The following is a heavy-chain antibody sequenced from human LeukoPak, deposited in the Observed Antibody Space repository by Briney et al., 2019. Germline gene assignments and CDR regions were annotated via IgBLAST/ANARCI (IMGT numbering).Heavy chain of an antibody. CDR2: INPNSGGT. Sequence: ASVKVSCKASGYTFTGFYIHWVRQAPGQGLEWMGRINPNSGGTYFAQKFQGRVTMTRDTSISTAYMELSRLRSDDTAVYYCARFNYYGSGSPALYFDYWGQGTLVTVSS. V-gene: IGHV1-2*06. D-gene: IGHD3-10*01. J-gene: IGHJ4*02. CDR3: ARFNYYGSGSPALYFDY. CDR1: GYTFTGFY.